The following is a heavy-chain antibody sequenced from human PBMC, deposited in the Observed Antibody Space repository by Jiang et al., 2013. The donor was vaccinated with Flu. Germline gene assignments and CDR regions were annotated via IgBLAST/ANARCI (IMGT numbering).Heavy chain of an antibody. Sequence: QLLESGGGLVQPGGSLRLSCAASGFTFSSYWMSWVRQAPGKGLEWVANIKQDGSEIYYVDSVKGRFIISRDNAKNSLYLQMNSLRAEDTAVYYCARSSGYCSAGSCFPFDHWGQGTLVTVSS. CDR2: IKQDGSEI. J-gene: IGHJ4*02. CDR1: GFTFSSYW. V-gene: IGHV3-7*03. CDR3: ARSSGYCSAGSCFPFDH. D-gene: IGHD2-15*01.